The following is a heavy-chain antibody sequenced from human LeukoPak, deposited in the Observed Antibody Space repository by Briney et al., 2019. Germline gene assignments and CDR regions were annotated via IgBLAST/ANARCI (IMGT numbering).Heavy chain of an antibody. Sequence: GGSLRLSCAASGFTLSSYSMNWVRQAPGKGLEWVSSISSSSSYIYYADSVKGRFTISRDNAKNSLYLQMNSLRAEDTAVYYCAKDGGSDPDSFDIWGQGTMVTVSS. J-gene: IGHJ3*02. CDR2: ISSSSSYI. V-gene: IGHV3-21*01. CDR3: AKDGGSDPDSFDI. CDR1: GFTLSSYS. D-gene: IGHD2-15*01.